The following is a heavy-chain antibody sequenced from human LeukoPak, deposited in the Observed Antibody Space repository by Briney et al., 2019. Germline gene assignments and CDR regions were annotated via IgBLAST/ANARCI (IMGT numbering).Heavy chain of an antibody. CDR3: AAVGKGMDV. CDR1: GYTFTKYY. J-gene: IGHJ6*03. CDR2: INPIGGYR. V-gene: IGHV1-46*01. Sequence: GASVKVSCKASGYTFTKYYMHWVRQAPGQGLEWMGVINPIGGYRSYAVKFEDTVTMTSDTSTSTVYMELNSLRSEDTAVYYCAAVGKGMDVWGKGTTVTVSS. D-gene: IGHD6-19*01.